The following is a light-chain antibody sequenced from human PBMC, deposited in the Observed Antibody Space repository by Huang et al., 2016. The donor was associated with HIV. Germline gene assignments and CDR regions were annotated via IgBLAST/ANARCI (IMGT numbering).Light chain of an antibody. CDR3: QQSYSALSS. CDR1: QSITTY. J-gene: IGKJ5*01. Sequence: IQMTQSPTSLSASVEDRVSIVCRASQSITTYWNWYQQKPGKAPKLLISSATTLNSGVPSRFSGSGSGTEFTLTIRGLQLDDFATYYCQQSYSALSSFGPGTRL. V-gene: IGKV1-39*01. CDR2: SAT.